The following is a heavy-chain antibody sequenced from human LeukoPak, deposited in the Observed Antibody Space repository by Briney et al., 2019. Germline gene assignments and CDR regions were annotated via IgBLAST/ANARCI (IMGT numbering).Heavy chain of an antibody. J-gene: IGHJ4*02. CDR1: GFTFSSYA. D-gene: IGHD3-9*01. CDR2: ISGSGGST. Sequence: GGSLRLSCAASGFTFSSYAMSWVRQAPGKGLEWVSAISGSGGSTYYADSVKGRFTISRDNSKNTLYLQMNSLRAEDTAVYYCAKDSRRRYFDWLSGSYFDYWGQGTLVTVSS. CDR3: AKDSRRRYFDWLSGSYFDY. V-gene: IGHV3-23*01.